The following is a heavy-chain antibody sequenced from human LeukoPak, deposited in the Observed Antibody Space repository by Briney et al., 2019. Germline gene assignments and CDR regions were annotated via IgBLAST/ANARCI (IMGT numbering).Heavy chain of an antibody. J-gene: IGHJ4*02. Sequence: GASVTVSCKDSGYTFTGYYMHWVRQAPGQGLEWMGWINPNSGGTNYAQKFQGRVTMTRDTSISTAYMELSRLRSDDTAVYYCARDGITFGGGEQDYFDYWGQGTLVTVSS. V-gene: IGHV1-2*02. CDR2: INPNSGGT. CDR3: ARDGITFGGGEQDYFDY. D-gene: IGHD3-16*01. CDR1: GYTFTGYY.